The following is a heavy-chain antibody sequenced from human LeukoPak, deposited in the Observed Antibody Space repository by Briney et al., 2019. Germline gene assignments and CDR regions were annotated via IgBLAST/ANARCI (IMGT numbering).Heavy chain of an antibody. CDR1: GFTFSSYA. Sequence: GSLRLSCAASGFTFSSYAMHWVRQAPGKGLEWVAAISYDGSNKYYADSVKGRFTISRDNSKNTLYLQMNSLRAEDTAVYYCARDRNSYGDTYYFDYWGQGTLVTVSS. CDR2: ISYDGSNK. D-gene: IGHD5-18*01. V-gene: IGHV3-30-3*01. J-gene: IGHJ4*02. CDR3: ARDRNSYGDTYYFDY.